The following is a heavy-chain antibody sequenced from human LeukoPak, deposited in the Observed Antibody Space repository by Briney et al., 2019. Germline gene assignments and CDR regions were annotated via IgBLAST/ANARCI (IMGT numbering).Heavy chain of an antibody. J-gene: IGHJ4*02. CDR3: ARDIYQGGEFDY. V-gene: IGHV3-30-3*01. CDR1: GFTFSSYA. D-gene: IGHD3-10*01. Sequence: PGRSLRLSCAASGFTFSSYAMHWVRQAPGKGLEWVAVISYDGSNKYYADSVKGRFTISRDNSKNTLYLQMNSLRAEDTAVYYCARDIYQGGEFDYWGQGTLVTVSS. CDR2: ISYDGSNK.